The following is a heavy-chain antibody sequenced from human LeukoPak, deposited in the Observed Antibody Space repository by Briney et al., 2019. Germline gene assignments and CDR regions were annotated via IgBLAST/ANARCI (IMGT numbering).Heavy chain of an antibody. CDR1: GGSISSYY. CDR2: IYYSGST. J-gene: IGHJ6*03. Sequence: SETLSLTCTVSGGSISSYYWSWIRQPPGKGLEWIGYIYYSGSTNYNPSLKSRVTISVDTSKNQFSLKLSSVTAADTAVYYCARALSKSAARYYYYYMDVWGKGTTVTVSS. V-gene: IGHV4-59*01. CDR3: ARALSKSAARYYYYYMDV. D-gene: IGHD6-6*01.